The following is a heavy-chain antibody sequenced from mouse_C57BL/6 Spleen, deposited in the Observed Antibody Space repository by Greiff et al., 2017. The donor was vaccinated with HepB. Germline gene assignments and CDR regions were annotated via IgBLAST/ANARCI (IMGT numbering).Heavy chain of an antibody. V-gene: IGHV1-64*01. CDR2: IHPNSGST. CDR3: ARDYGSSSFAY. J-gene: IGHJ3*01. D-gene: IGHD1-1*01. Sequence: QVHVKQPGAELVKPGASVKLSCKASGYTFTSYWMHWVKQRPGQGLEWIGMIHPNSGSTNYNEKFKSKATLTVDKSSSTAYMQLSSLTSEDSAVYYCARDYGSSSFAYWGQGTLVTVSA. CDR1: GYTFTSYW.